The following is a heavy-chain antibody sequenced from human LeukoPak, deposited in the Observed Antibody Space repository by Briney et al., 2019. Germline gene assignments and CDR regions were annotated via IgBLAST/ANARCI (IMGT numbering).Heavy chain of an antibody. CDR2: IQFDGSDK. V-gene: IGHV3-30*02. J-gene: IGHJ5*02. Sequence: PGGSLRLSCAASGFTFSSSGMHWVRQAPGKGLEWVAFIQFDGSDKYYADSVKGRFILSRDNSKNTLYLQMNSLRAEDPAVYYCARDPVGYSSSWYHPAWGQGTLVTVSS. CDR3: ARDPVGYSSSWYHPA. D-gene: IGHD6-13*01. CDR1: GFTFSSSG.